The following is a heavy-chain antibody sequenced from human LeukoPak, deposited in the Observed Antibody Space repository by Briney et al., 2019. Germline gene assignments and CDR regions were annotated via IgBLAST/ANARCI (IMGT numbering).Heavy chain of an antibody. CDR1: GFTFYSYA. Sequence: GGSLRLSCAASGFTFYSYAMNWVRQTPGKGLEWVSGINWNGGSTGYADSVKGRFTISRDNAKNSLYLQMNSLRAEDTALYYCAREYCSGGSCYHNFDYWGQGTLVTVSS. V-gene: IGHV3-20*04. CDR2: INWNGGST. CDR3: AREYCSGGSCYHNFDY. D-gene: IGHD2-15*01. J-gene: IGHJ4*02.